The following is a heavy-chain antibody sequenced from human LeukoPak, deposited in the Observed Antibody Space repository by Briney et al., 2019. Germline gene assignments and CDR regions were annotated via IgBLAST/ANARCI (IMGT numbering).Heavy chain of an antibody. V-gene: IGHV3-23*01. D-gene: IGHD6-13*01. Sequence: GRSLRLSCVASGFTFSTYAMSWVRQAPGKGLEWVSTLSGRGSDTYYAGSVKGRFTISRDNSKNTLYLQMNSLRAEDTAVYYCAKVRVAAPVYYFDYWGQGTLVTVSS. CDR2: LSGRGSDT. J-gene: IGHJ4*02. CDR1: GFTFSTYA. CDR3: AKVRVAAPVYYFDY.